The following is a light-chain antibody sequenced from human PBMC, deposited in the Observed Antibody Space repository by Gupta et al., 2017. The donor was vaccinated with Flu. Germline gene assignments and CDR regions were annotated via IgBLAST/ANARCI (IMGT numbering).Light chain of an antibody. CDR3: QVWDSSSVHWV. Sequence: SYVLTQPPSVSVAPGQTARITCGGNDIGRKSVHWYQQRPGQAPVLVVYDDSGRPSGIPERLSGSNSGNTATLSISRVEVGDEADYYCQVWDSSSVHWVFGGGTKLTVL. J-gene: IGLJ3*02. CDR2: DDS. V-gene: IGLV3-21*02. CDR1: DIGRKS.